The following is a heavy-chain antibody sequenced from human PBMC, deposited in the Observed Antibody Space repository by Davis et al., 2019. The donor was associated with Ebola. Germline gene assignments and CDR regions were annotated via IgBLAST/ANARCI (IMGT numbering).Heavy chain of an antibody. D-gene: IGHD3/OR15-3a*01. V-gene: IGHV3-23*01. CDR3: AKDGVWTFDH. J-gene: IGHJ5*02. CDR1: GFTFISYA. Sequence: GGSLRLSCAASGFTFISYAMTWVRQAPGKGLEWVSAISGSGGSTYYADSVKGRFTISRDNSKNTLYLQMNSLRAVDTAVYYCAKDGVWTFDHWGQGTLVTVSS. CDR2: ISGSGGST.